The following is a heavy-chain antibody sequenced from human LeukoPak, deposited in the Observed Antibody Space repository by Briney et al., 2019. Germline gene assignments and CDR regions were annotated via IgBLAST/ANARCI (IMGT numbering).Heavy chain of an antibody. CDR1: GFTFSGYA. CDR2: ITGSGGST. J-gene: IGHJ4*02. V-gene: IGHV3-23*01. D-gene: IGHD6-13*01. Sequence: GGSLRLSCAASGFTFSGYAMSWVRQAPGKGLEWVSGITGSGGSTYYADSVKGRFTISRDNSKNTLYLQMNSLGAEDTAVYYCAKDLSSSWQKEYWGQGTLVTVSS. CDR3: AKDLSSSWQKEY.